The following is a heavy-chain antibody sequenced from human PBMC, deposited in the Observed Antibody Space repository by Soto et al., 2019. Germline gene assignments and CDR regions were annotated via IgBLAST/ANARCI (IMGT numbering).Heavy chain of an antibody. J-gene: IGHJ4*02. Sequence: QVHLVQSGAEVKKPGASVKVSCKGSGYGFTTYGITWVRQAPGQGLERMAGISAHNGNTNYAQKLQGRVTVTRDTSTSTAYMELRSLRSDDTAVYYCARGRYGDYWGQGALVTVSS. CDR1: GYGFTTYG. D-gene: IGHD1-1*01. V-gene: IGHV1-18*01. CDR2: ISAHNGNT. CDR3: ARGRYGDY.